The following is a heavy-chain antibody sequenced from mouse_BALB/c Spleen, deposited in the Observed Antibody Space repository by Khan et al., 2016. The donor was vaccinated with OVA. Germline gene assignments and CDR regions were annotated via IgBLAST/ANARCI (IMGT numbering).Heavy chain of an antibody. CDR2: ISYSGST. V-gene: IGHV3-2*02. CDR1: GYSITSGYG. D-gene: IGHD1-2*01. Sequence: EVQLQESGPGLVKPSQSLSLTCTVTGYSITSGYGWNWIRQFPGNKLEWMGYISYSGSTNYNPSLKSRISLTRDTSKNQFFMQLHSVTTEETATYYCARTARIKYWGQGTTLTVSS. J-gene: IGHJ2*01. CDR3: ARTARIKY.